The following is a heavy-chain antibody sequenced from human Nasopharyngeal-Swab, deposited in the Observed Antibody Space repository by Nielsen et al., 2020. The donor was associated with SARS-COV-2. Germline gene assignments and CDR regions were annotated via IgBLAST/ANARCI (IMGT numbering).Heavy chain of an antibody. J-gene: IGHJ1*01. CDR1: GLTVSSTY. CDR3: ARDLRGGYCPTTNCLGS. CDR2: TEIGGTT. V-gene: IGHV3-53*01. D-gene: IGHD2-2*01. Sequence: GGSLRLSCVVPGLTVSSTYMSWVRQAPGKGLDWVSVTEIGGTTHYADSVKGRFTISRDSSTNTLYLQMNSLRAEDTAVYYCARDLRGGYCPTTNCLGSWGQGTLVTVSS.